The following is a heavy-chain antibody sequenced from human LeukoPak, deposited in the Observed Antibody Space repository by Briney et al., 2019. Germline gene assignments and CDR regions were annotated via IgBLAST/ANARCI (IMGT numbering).Heavy chain of an antibody. CDR3: TTDLYCSSTSCYVADAFDI. Sequence: PGGSLRLSCAASGFTFSNAWMSWVRQAPGKGLEWVGRIKSKTDGGTTDYAAPVKGRFTISRDDLKNTLYLQMNSLKTEDTAVYYCTTDLYCSSTSCYVADAFDIWGQGTMVTVSS. CDR1: GFTFSNAW. CDR2: IKSKTDGGTT. V-gene: IGHV3-15*01. D-gene: IGHD2-2*01. J-gene: IGHJ3*02.